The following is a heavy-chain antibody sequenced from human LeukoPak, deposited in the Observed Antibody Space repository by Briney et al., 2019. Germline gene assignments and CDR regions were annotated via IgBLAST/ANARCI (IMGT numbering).Heavy chain of an antibody. V-gene: IGHV3-21*01. CDR2: ISSSSSYI. Sequence: GGSLRLSCAASGFTFSSYSMNWVRQAPGKGLEWVSSISSSSSYIYYADSVKGRFTISRDNAKNSLYLQMNSLRAEDTAVYYCARGRHYYDSSGETLDYWGQGTLVTVSS. CDR1: GFTFSSYS. J-gene: IGHJ4*02. CDR3: ARGRHYYDSSGETLDY. D-gene: IGHD3-22*01.